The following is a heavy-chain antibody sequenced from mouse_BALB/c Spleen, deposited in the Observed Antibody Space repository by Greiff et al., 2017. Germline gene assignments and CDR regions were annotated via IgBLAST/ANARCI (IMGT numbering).Heavy chain of an antibody. D-gene: IGHD2-10*01. J-gene: IGHJ4*01. Sequence: QVQLQQSGPDLVAPSQSLSITCTVSGFSLTSYGVHWVRQPPGKGLEWLVVIWSDGSTTYNSALKSRLSISKDNSKSQVFLKMNSLQTDDTAMYYCARHKTYYGNYELGAMDYWGQGTSVTVSS. V-gene: IGHV2-6-2*01. CDR3: ARHKTYYGNYELGAMDY. CDR2: IWSDGST. CDR1: GFSLTSYG.